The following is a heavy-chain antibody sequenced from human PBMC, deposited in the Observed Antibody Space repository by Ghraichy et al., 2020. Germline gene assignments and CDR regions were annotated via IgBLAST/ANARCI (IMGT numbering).Heavy chain of an antibody. Sequence: SETLSLTCTVSGGSISSSRYYWGWIRQPPGKGLEWIGSIFYSGGTYYSPSLKSRVSISVDTSKNQFSLNLSSVTAADTAVYYCARNYNNNKWHVPPAYWGQGTLVTVSS. CDR3: ARNYNNNKWHVPPAY. CDR2: IFYSGGT. D-gene: IGHD3-10*01. J-gene: IGHJ4*02. V-gene: IGHV4-39*01. CDR1: GGSISSSRYY.